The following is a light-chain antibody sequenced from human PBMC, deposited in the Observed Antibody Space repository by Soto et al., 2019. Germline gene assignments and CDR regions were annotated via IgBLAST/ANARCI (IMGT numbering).Light chain of an antibody. J-gene: IGLJ1*01. CDR2: DVS. CDR1: SSDVGGYHY. CDR3: CSYAGSYTWV. Sequence: QSALTQPRSVSGSPGQSVTISCTGTSSDVGGYHYVSWYHQHPGKAPKLMIYDVSKRPSGVPDRFSGSNSGNTASLTISGLQAEDEADYYCCSYAGSYTWVFGTGTKLTVL. V-gene: IGLV2-11*01.